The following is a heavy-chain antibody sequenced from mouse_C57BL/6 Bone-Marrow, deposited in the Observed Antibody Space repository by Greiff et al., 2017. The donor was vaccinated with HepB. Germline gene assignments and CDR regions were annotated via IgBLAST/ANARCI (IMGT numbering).Heavy chain of an antibody. CDR3: ARSKYGSSYGRWYFDV. D-gene: IGHD1-1*01. V-gene: IGHV1-76*01. CDR1: GYTFTDYY. Sequence: VQLQQSGAELVRPGASVKLSCKASGYTFTDYYINWVKQRPGQGLEWIARIYPGSGNTYYNEKFKGKATLTAEKSSSTAYMQLSSLTSEGSAVYFCARSKYGSSYGRWYFDVWGTGTTVTVSS. CDR2: IYPGSGNT. J-gene: IGHJ1*03.